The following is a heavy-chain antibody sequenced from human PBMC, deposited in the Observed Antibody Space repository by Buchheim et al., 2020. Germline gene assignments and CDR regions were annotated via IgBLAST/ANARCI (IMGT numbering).Heavy chain of an antibody. J-gene: IGHJ4*02. D-gene: IGHD6-19*01. V-gene: IGHV3-30*18. CDR1: GFTFSSYG. Sequence: VQLVESGGGVVQPGRSLRLSCAASGFTFSSYGMHWVRQAPGKGLEWVAVISYDGSNKYYADSVRGRFTISRDNSENTLCLQMNSLRAEDTDVYYCAKDSQWLKPEYFDCWGQGIL. CDR2: ISYDGSNK. CDR3: AKDSQWLKPEYFDC.